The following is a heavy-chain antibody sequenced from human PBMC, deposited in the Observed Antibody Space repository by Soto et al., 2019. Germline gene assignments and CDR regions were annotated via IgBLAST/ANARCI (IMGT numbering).Heavy chain of an antibody. V-gene: IGHV3-30*18. CDR3: AKDFYDFWSGSKYYFDY. CDR2: ISYDGSNK. CDR1: GFTFSSYG. Sequence: GGSLRLSCAASGFTFSSYGMHWVRQAPGKGLEWVAVISYDGSNKYYADSVKGRFTISRDNSKNTLYLQMNSLRAEDTAVYYCAKDFYDFWSGSKYYFDYWGQGTLVTVSS. D-gene: IGHD3-3*01. J-gene: IGHJ4*02.